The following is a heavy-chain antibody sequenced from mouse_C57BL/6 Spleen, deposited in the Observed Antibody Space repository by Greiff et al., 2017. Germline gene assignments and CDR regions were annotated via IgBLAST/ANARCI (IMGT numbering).Heavy chain of an antibody. CDR2: IWTGGGT. V-gene: IGHV2-9-1*01. J-gene: IGHJ2*01. D-gene: IGHD2-5*01. Sequence: VKVVESGPGLVAPSQSLSITCTVSGFSLTSYAISWVRQPPGKGLEWLGVIWTGGGTNYNSALKSRLSISKDNSKSQVFLKMNSLQTDDTARYYCARSYYSNPYYFDYWGQGTTLTVSS. CDR1: GFSLTSYA. CDR3: ARSYYSNPYYFDY.